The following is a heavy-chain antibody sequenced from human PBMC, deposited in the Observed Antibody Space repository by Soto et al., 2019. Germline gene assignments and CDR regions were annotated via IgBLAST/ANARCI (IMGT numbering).Heavy chain of an antibody. CDR3: AKHQADCSDQFDY. V-gene: IGHV3-23*01. J-gene: IGHJ4*02. D-gene: IGHD2-15*01. CDR1: GFTFSNYA. Sequence: GGSLRLSCAASGFTFSNYAVTWVRQAPGKGLEWVSTISGSGGSTYYADSVKGRFTISRDNSKNTLYLQMNSLRAEDTAVYYCAKHQADCSDQFDYLIQGTLVTVSS. CDR2: ISGSGGST.